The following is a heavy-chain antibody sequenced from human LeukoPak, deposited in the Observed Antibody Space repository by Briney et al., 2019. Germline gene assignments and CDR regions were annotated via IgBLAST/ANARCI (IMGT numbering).Heavy chain of an antibody. CDR1: GFTFSSYW. J-gene: IGHJ5*02. V-gene: IGHV3-7*01. CDR2: IKQDGSEK. Sequence: PGGSLRLSCAASGFTFSSYWMSWVRQAPGKGLEWVANIKQDGSEKYYVDSVKGRFTISRDNAKNSLYLQMNSLRAEGTAVYYCARDQGYYDILTGYMNWFDPWGQGTLVTVSS. CDR3: ARDQGYYDILTGYMNWFDP. D-gene: IGHD3-9*01.